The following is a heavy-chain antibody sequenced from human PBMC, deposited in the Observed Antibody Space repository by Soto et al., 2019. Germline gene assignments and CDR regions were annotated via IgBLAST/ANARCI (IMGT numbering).Heavy chain of an antibody. CDR1: GFTFSSYA. J-gene: IGHJ6*04. Sequence: GGSLRLSCAASGFTFSSYAMHWVRQAPGKGLEWVSAISGSGGSTYYADSVKGRFTISRDNSKNTLYLQMNSLRAEDTAVYYCAKAYDYGDYMPYYYYGMDVWGKGTTVTVAS. CDR3: AKAYDYGDYMPYYYYGMDV. CDR2: ISGSGGST. V-gene: IGHV3-23*01. D-gene: IGHD4-17*01.